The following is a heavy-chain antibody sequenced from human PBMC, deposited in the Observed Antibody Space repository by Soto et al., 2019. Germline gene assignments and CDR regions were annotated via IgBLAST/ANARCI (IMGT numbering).Heavy chain of an antibody. D-gene: IGHD4-17*01. Sequence: LSLTCTVSGGSVSSGGYYWSWIRQHPGKGLEWIGYIYYSGSTYYNPSLKSRVTISVDTSKNQFSLKLSSVTAADTAVYYFARYLDDYGYYFAYWGQGTLVTVSS. V-gene: IGHV4-31*03. CDR1: GGSVSSGGYY. CDR2: IYYSGST. J-gene: IGHJ4*02. CDR3: ARYLDDYGYYFAY.